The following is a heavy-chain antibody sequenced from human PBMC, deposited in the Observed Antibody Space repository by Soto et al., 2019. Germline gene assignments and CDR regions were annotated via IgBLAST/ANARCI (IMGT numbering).Heavy chain of an antibody. D-gene: IGHD1-26*01. V-gene: IGHV3-74*01. CDR3: ARASGGSYYYYYMDV. CDR1: GLTFSSYW. Sequence: GGSLRLSCVASGLTFSSYWMHWVRQAPGKGLVWVSRLNSDGSTTNYADSVKGRFTISRVNARNTLYLHMSSLRAEDTAVYYCARASGGSYYYYYMDVWGKGITVTVSS. J-gene: IGHJ6*03. CDR2: LNSDGSTT.